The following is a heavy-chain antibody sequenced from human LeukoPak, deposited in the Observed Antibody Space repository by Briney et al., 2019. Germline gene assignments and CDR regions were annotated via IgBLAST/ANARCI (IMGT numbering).Heavy chain of an antibody. Sequence: GGSLRLSCAASGFTFSSHWMQWVRQVPGKGLVWVSRINSDGSDTNYADSVKGRFTTSRDNAKNTVYLQMNSLRVEDTAVYYCARGSHHFDSWGQGTLVTVSS. CDR1: GFTFSSHW. CDR2: INSDGSDT. CDR3: ARGSHHFDS. J-gene: IGHJ5*01. V-gene: IGHV3-74*01.